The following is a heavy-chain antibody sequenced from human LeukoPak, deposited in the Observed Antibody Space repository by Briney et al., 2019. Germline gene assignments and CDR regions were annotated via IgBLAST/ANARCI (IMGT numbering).Heavy chain of an antibody. CDR3: ARETRTSGYDLIDL. V-gene: IGHV4-59*01. J-gene: IGHJ5*02. CDR2: ITYSGYT. CDR1: GDSISSYY. D-gene: IGHD5-12*01. Sequence: SETLSLTCIVSGDSISSYYWSWIRHPPGKGLEWIGYITYSGYTNYNPSLKSRVTISVDTSKNQFSLKLSFVTTADTAVYYCARETRTSGYDLIDLWGQGTLVTVSS.